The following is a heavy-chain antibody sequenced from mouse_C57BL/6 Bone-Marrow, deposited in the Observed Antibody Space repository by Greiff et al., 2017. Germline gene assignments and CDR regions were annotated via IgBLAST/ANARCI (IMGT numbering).Heavy chain of an antibody. CDR1: GFTFSDYG. V-gene: IGHV5-17*01. J-gene: IGHJ2*01. CDR2: ISSGSSNI. CDR3: AGRHGYYPYCFDD. Sequence: EVHLVESGGGLVKPGGSLKLSCAASGFTFSDYGMHWVRQAPEKGLEWVAYISSGSSNIYYADTVKGRFTISRDNAKNTLFLPMTSLRSGDTTMCYCAGRHGYYPYCFDDWGQGTTLTVSS. D-gene: IGHD2-3*01.